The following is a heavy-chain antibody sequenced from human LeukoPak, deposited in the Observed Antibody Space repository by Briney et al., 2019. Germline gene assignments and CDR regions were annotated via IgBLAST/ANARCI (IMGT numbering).Heavy chain of an antibody. V-gene: IGHV1-18*01. CDR2: ISAYNGNT. Sequence: ASVKVSCKASGYTFTSYGISWVRQAPGQGLEWMGWISAYNGNTNYAQKLQGRVTMTTDTSTSTAYMELRSLRSDDTAVYYCARGGLVPYYGPETYYYYMDVWGKGTTVTISS. CDR1: GYTFTSYG. CDR3: ARGGLVPYYGPETYYYYMDV. J-gene: IGHJ6*03. D-gene: IGHD3-10*01.